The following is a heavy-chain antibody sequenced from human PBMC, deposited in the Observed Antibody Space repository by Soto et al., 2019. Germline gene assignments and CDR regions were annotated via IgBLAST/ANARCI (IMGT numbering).Heavy chain of an antibody. V-gene: IGHV3-53*01. D-gene: IGHD5-18*01. J-gene: IGHJ4*02. CDR3: ASRRGYTYGPPDC. CDR2: IYSGGST. Sequence: GGSLRLSCAASEFTVSSNYMNWVRQAPVKGLECVSIIYSGGSTYYADSVKGRFTISRDNSKNTLYLQMNSLRADDTAVYYCASRRGYTYGPPDCWGQGTLVTVSS. CDR1: EFTVSSNY.